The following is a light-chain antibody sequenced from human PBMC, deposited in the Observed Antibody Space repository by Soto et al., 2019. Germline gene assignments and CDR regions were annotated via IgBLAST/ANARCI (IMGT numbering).Light chain of an antibody. V-gene: IGKV1-5*03. Sequence: DIQMTQSPSTLSASVGDRVTITCRASQSINNWLAWYQQKPGKAPKLLIYEASSLLSGAPSRFSGRGSGTEFTLTISSLQPDDFADYYCQQYDSDSSTFGQGTKLDI. CDR3: QQYDSDSST. J-gene: IGKJ2*01. CDR1: QSINNW. CDR2: EAS.